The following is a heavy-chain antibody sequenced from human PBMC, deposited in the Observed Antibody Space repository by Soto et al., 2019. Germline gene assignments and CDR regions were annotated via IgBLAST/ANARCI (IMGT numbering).Heavy chain of an antibody. CDR2: IYSSGST. CDR3: ARDLGRGRYYYGSGSYFDY. Sequence: SETLSLTCTVSGGSISGGGYYWSWIRQHPGKGLEWIGYIYSSGSTYYNPYNKRRVTISVDTSKDQFSLKLISGTAADTAVYYCARDLGRGRYYYGSGSYFDYWGQGTLVTVSS. V-gene: IGHV4-31*03. D-gene: IGHD3-10*01. J-gene: IGHJ4*02. CDR1: GGSISGGGYY.